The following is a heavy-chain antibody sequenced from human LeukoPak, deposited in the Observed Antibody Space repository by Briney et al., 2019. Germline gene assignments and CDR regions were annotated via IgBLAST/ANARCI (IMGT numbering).Heavy chain of an antibody. D-gene: IGHD6-13*01. J-gene: IGHJ5*02. CDR1: GFTFSRYA. CDR3: ARESPVAAVGRSWFDP. Sequence: GGSLTLSCAVSGFTFSRYAMSWVRQAPGGGLEWVSTISGSGGSTYYADSVKGRFTISRDNSKNTLYLQMNSLRAEDTAVYYCARESPVAAVGRSWFDPWGQGTLVTVSS. V-gene: IGHV3-23*01. CDR2: ISGSGGST.